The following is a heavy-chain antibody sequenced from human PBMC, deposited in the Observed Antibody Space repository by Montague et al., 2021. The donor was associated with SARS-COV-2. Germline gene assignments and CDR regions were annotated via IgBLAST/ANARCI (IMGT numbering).Heavy chain of an antibody. CDR2: INYSGTT. CDR3: ARHWGIAAAGN. Sequence: SETLSLTCSVSGGSITDRTYYWGCIRQSAGKGLESIGAINYSGTTXYXXSLKSRVTISLDTAKNQFSLKMTSVTAADTAVYYCARHWGIAAAGNWGQGTLVTVSS. CDR1: GGSITDRTYY. D-gene: IGHD6-13*01. J-gene: IGHJ4*02. V-gene: IGHV4-39*01.